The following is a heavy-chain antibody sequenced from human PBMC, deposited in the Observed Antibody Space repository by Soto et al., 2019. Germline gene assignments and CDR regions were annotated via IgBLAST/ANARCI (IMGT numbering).Heavy chain of an antibody. CDR1: GYSISSGYY. CDR2: IYHGGST. J-gene: IGHJ5*02. CDR3: ARVGPWVPYSYHRTPYTFETWFDP. V-gene: IGHV4-38-2*01. Sequence: SETLSLTCAVSGYSISSGYYWGWLRQPPGKGLEWIGGIYHGGSTYYNPSLNSRVTLSIDMTNNHVSLILNSVTAADTAVSYCARVGPWVPYSYHRTPYTFETWFDPWGQGTLVTVSS. D-gene: IGHD3-16*01.